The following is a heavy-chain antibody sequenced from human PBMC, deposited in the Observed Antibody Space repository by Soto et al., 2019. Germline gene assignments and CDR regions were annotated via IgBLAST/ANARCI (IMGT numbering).Heavy chain of an antibody. Sequence: QVQLQELGPGLVKPSGTLSLTCVVSGGSINTDYWWSWVRQPPGKVLEWIGEIHHSGSTNYIQSLKSRVTMSLDKSNNQLSLRLSSVTAADTAVYYCARGFDYRWVYWGQGTLVTVSS. CDR3: ARGFDYRWVY. CDR2: IHHSGST. J-gene: IGHJ4*02. CDR1: GGSINTDYW. D-gene: IGHD3-16*01. V-gene: IGHV4-4*02.